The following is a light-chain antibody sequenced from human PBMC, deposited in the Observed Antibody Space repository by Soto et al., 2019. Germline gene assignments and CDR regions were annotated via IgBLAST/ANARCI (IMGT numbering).Light chain of an antibody. CDR1: QDISNY. CDR3: QQYDNLPPFT. J-gene: IGKJ3*01. Sequence: GDRVTITCQASQDISNYLNWYQQKPGKAPKLLIYDASNLETGVPSRFSGSGSGTDFTFTISSLQPEDIATYYCQQYDNLPPFTFGPGTKVDIK. V-gene: IGKV1-33*01. CDR2: DAS.